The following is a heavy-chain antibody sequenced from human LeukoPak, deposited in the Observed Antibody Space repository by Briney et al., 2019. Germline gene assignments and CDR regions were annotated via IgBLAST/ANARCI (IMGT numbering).Heavy chain of an antibody. V-gene: IGHV4-30-2*01. D-gene: IGHD5-24*01. CDR3: ARADGYNYFDY. CDR1: GGSISSGGYS. CDR2: IYHSGST. J-gene: IGHJ4*02. Sequence: SETLSLTCTVSGGSISSGGYSWSWIRQPPGKGLEWIGYIYHSGSTYYNPSLKSRVTMSVDRSKNQFSLKLSSVTAADTAVYYCARADGYNYFDYWGQGTLVTVSS.